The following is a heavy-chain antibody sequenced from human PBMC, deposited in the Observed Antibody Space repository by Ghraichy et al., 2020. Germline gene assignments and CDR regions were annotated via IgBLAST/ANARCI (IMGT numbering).Heavy chain of an antibody. J-gene: IGHJ4*02. Sequence: GGSLRLSCAASGFTFSSYGMHWVRQAPGKGLEWVAFIRYDGSNRNYADSVKGRFTISRDNSENTPYLQMNSLRAEDTAVYFCAKRAYGGNLELDYWGQGTLVTVSS. CDR3: AKRAYGGNLELDY. CDR1: GFTFSSYG. V-gene: IGHV3-30*02. D-gene: IGHD4-23*01. CDR2: IRYDGSNR.